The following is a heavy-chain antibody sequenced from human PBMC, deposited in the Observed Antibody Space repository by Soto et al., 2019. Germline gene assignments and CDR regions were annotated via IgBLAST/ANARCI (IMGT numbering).Heavy chain of an antibody. Sequence: PVGSLRLSCAASGFTFSDYYMSWIRQAPGKGLEWVSYISSSSSYTNYADSVKGRFTISRDNAKNSLYLQMNSLRAEDTAVYYCARDASGTTLDYWGQGTLVTVSS. D-gene: IGHD1-1*01. CDR1: GFTFSDYY. CDR3: ARDASGTTLDY. V-gene: IGHV3-11*06. CDR2: ISSSSSYT. J-gene: IGHJ4*02.